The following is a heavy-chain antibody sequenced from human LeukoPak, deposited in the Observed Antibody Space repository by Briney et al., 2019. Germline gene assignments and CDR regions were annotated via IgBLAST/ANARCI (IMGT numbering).Heavy chain of an antibody. CDR3: ARVHSSGYYFFDY. J-gene: IGHJ4*02. V-gene: IGHV1-2*02. D-gene: IGHD3-22*01. CDR1: GYTFTGCY. CDR2: INPNSGGT. Sequence: GASVKVSCKASGYTFTGCYMHWVRQAPGQGLEWMGWINPNSGGTNYAQKFQGRVTMTRDTSISTAYMELSRLRSDDTAVYYCARVHSSGYYFFDYWGQGTLVTVSS.